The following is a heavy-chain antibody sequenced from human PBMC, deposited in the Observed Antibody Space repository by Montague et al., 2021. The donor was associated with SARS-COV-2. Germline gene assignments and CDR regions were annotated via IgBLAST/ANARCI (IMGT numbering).Heavy chain of an antibody. J-gene: IGHJ5*02. V-gene: IGHV4-39*01. CDR2: IYYSGST. CDR3: ARQGDQLLLEYWFDP. CDR1: GGSISSSSYY. Sequence: SETLSLTSTVSGGSISSSSYYWGWIRQPPGKGLEWIGSIYYSGSTCYDPSLKSRVTISVDTSKNQFSLKLSSVTAADTAVYYCARQGDQLLLEYWFDPWGQGTLVTVSS. D-gene: IGHD2-2*01.